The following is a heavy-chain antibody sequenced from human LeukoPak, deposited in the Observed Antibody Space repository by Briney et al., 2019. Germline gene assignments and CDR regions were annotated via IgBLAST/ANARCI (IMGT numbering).Heavy chain of an antibody. CDR3: ARDPGVLAVAGTLLNWFDP. V-gene: IGHV1-69*05. CDR1: GGTLSSYA. Sequence: PSVELSCKSSGGTLSSYAISWAPHAPGQGREWMRRLIPIFGTANYAQKFQGRVTITTDESTSTAYMELSSLRSDDTAVYYCARDPGVLAVAGTLLNWFDPWGQGTLVTVSS. J-gene: IGHJ5*02. CDR2: LIPIFGTA. D-gene: IGHD6-19*01.